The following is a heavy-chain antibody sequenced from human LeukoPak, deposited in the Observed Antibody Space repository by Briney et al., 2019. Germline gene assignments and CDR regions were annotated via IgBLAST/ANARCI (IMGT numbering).Heavy chain of an antibody. V-gene: IGHV3-7*01. CDR3: ARGVSVAAVAGPFDY. Sequence: PGGSLRLSCAASGFIFSNYWMSWVRQAPGKGLEWVANIKQDGSEKYYVDSVKGRFTISRDNAKNSVYMQMNSLRAEDTAVYYCARGVSVAAVAGPFDYWGQGTLVTVSS. J-gene: IGHJ4*02. D-gene: IGHD6-19*01. CDR2: IKQDGSEK. CDR1: GFIFSNYW.